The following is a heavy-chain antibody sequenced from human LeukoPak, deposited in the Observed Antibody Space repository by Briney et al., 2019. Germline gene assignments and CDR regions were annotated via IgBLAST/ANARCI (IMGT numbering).Heavy chain of an antibody. Sequence: GGSLRLSCAASGFXFSSHVMHWVRQAPGKGLEYVSAITSDGDSTYYANSMKGRFTISRDNSKNTLYLQMGSLTTEDMAVYYCARGIAGYSSSWYVSDYWGQGTLVTVSS. D-gene: IGHD6-13*01. CDR1: GFXFSSHV. CDR3: ARGIAGYSSSWYVSDY. J-gene: IGHJ4*02. V-gene: IGHV3-64*01. CDR2: ITSDGDST.